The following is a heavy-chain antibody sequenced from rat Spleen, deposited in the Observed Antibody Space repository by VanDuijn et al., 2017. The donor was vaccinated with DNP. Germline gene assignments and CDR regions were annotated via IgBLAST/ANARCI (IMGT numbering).Heavy chain of an antibody. D-gene: IGHD1-11*01. J-gene: IGHJ1*01. CDR3: ARGLNYGGYSYSWYFDF. V-gene: IGHV3-1*01. CDR2: ISYSGST. Sequence: EVQLQESGPGLVKPSQSLSLTCSVTRYSITSNYWGWIRKFPGNKMEWMGYISYSGSTGYNPFLKSRISITRDTSKNQFFLQLNSVTTEDIATYYCARGLNYGGYSYSWYFDFWGPGTMVTVSS. CDR1: RYSITSNY.